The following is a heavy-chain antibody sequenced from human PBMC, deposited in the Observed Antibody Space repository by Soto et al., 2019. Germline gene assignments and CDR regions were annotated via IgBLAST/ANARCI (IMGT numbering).Heavy chain of an antibody. CDR1: GFTFNTFE. CDR3: VIGGWLDF. Sequence: EVQLLESGGGLVQPGGSLRLCCAASGFTFNTFEMSWVRQAPGRGLEWVSFISDDSSRTYYADAVKGRFTISRDNSKYKLYLQMNSLTAEDTAVYACVIGGWLDFWGQGTLVTVSS. J-gene: IGHJ5*01. V-gene: IGHV3-23*01. D-gene: IGHD3-16*01. CDR2: ISDDSSRT.